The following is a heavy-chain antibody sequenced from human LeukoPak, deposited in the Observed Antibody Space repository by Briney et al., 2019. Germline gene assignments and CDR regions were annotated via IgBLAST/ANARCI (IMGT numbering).Heavy chain of an antibody. Sequence: EASVKVSCKASGYTFTSYAMNWVRQAPGQGLEWMGWINTNTGNPTYAQGFTGRFVFSLDTSVSTAYLQISSLKAEDTAVYYCARVRVTGTRRGNALYYFDYWGQGTLVTVSS. CDR3: ARVRVTGTRRGNALYYFDY. CDR2: INTNTGNP. J-gene: IGHJ4*02. D-gene: IGHD1-20*01. V-gene: IGHV7-4-1*02. CDR1: GYTFTSYA.